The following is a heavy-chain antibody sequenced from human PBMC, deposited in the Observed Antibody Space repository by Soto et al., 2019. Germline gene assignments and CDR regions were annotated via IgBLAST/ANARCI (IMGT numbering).Heavy chain of an antibody. D-gene: IGHD3-10*01. CDR3: ARGSRGDFDY. V-gene: IGHV1-2*04. J-gene: IGHJ4*02. CDR2: INPNTGVT. CDR1: GYTFTGYY. Sequence: QGQLVQSGAEVKKPGASVKVSCKASGYTFTGYYIHWVRQDPGQGLEWMGWINPNTGVTNYAQKFQGWVTMTRDTSISTAYMELTRLTSDDTAVYYCARGSRGDFDYWGQGTLVTVSS.